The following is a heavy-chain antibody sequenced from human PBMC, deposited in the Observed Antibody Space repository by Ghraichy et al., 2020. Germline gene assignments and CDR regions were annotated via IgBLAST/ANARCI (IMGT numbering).Heavy chain of an antibody. J-gene: IGHJ4*02. Sequence: SQTLSLTCAISGDSVSSQSDTWNWIRQFPSRGLEWLGRTYYRSKWYNEYAVSVQSRITINADTSKNQFSLQLSSVTPDDMAVYYCARVYDWLLYFDCWGQGIPVTVS. CDR1: GDSVSSQSDT. CDR3: ARVYDWLLYFDC. CDR2: TYYRSKWYN. D-gene: IGHD3-9*01. V-gene: IGHV6-1*01.